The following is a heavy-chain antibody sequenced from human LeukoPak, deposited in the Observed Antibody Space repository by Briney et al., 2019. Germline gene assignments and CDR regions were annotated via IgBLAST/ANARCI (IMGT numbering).Heavy chain of an antibody. Sequence: GGSLRLSCVASGFTFSSFWMSWVRQAPGKGLEWVANIKEHGSEKYYVDSVKGRFTISRDDAKNSLYLQMNSLRAEDTAVYNCAKSLYYYYYTDVWGKGTTVTVSS. V-gene: IGHV3-7*03. CDR1: GFTFSSFW. CDR2: IKEHGSEK. J-gene: IGHJ6*03. CDR3: AKSLYYYYYTDV.